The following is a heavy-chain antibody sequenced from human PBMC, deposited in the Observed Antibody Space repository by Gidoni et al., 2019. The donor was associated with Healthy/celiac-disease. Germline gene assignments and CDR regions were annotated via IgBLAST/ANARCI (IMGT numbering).Heavy chain of an antibody. CDR3: ARPGYSYGFGPRYDAFDI. J-gene: IGHJ3*02. CDR2: ISAYNGNT. Sequence: QVQLVQSGAEVKKPGASVKVSCKASGYTFTSYGFSWVRQAPGQGLEWMGWISAYNGNTNYSQKPQGKVTMTTETSTSTAYMELRSLRSDDTAVYYCARPGYSYGFGPRYDAFDIWSQETMVTVSA. V-gene: IGHV1-18*04. D-gene: IGHD5-18*01. CDR1: GYTFTSYG.